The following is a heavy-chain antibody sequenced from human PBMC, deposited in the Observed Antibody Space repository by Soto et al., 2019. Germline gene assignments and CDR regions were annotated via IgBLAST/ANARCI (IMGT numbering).Heavy chain of an antibody. CDR2: VSGGGGST. Sequence: EVQLLESGGGLVQPGGSLRLSCAASGFTFSTYAMNWVRQAPGKGLEWVSVVSGGGGSTYYADSVKGRFSISRDNSKNTLYLQMNRLRSEDTAVYYCANEGGIGYDGSGNDYYSYGMDVWGQGTTVTVSS. CDR3: ANEGGIGYDGSGNDYYSYGMDV. D-gene: IGHD3-10*01. CDR1: GFTFSTYA. V-gene: IGHV3-23*01. J-gene: IGHJ6*02.